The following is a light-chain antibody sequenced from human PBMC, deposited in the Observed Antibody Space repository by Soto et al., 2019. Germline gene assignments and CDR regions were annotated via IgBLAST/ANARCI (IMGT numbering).Light chain of an antibody. V-gene: IGLV1-44*01. Sequence: QPVLTQPHAASETPGQRVTISCSGSSSNIGSNSVNWYQQLPGTAPKLLIYKSNQRPSGVPDRFSGSKSGTSASLAISGLQSEDEADYYCAAWDDSLNGRVFGGGTKLTVL. CDR2: KSN. J-gene: IGLJ3*02. CDR3: AAWDDSLNGRV. CDR1: SSNIGSNS.